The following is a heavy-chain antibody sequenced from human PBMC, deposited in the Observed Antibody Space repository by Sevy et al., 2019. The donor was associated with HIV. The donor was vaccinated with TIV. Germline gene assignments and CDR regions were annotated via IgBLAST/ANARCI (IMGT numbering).Heavy chain of an antibody. J-gene: IGHJ3*02. V-gene: IGHV3-53*01. D-gene: IGHD3-22*01. CDR2: IFSGGGT. CDR3: ARGATFYSDSSGRVLSVLGAFEI. CDR1: GFTVSSNY. Sequence: GGSLRLSCAASGFTVSSNYMSWVRQAPGKGLEWVSIIFSGGGTYYADSVQGRFTISRDNSKNMVYLQMNTLRAEDTAVFYWARGATFYSDSSGRVLSVLGAFEIWGRGTMVTVSS.